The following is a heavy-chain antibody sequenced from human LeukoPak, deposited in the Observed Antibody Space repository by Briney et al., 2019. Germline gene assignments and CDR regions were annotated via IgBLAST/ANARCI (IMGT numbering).Heavy chain of an antibody. CDR1: GGSISSYY. CDR3: ARSYDSSGYYYYAFDI. V-gene: IGHV4-59*01. CDR2: IYYSGST. J-gene: IGHJ3*02. D-gene: IGHD3-22*01. Sequence: PSETLSLTCTVSGGSISSYYWSWIRQPPGKGLEWIGHIYYSGSTKYNPSLKSRVTISVDTSKNQFSLKLSSVTAADTAVYYRARSYDSSGYYYYAFDIWGQGTMVTVSS.